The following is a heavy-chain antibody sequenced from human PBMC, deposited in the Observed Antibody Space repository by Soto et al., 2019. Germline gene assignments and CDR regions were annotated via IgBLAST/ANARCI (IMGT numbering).Heavy chain of an antibody. Sequence: ASVKVSCKASGYTFTSYAMHWVRQAPGQRLEWMGWINAGNGNTKYSQKFQGRVTITRDTSASTAYMELSSLRSEDTAVYYCAREGYYDFWSGYPKPYYYYYYYMDVWGKGTTVTVSS. CDR3: AREGYYDFWSGYPKPYYYYYYYMDV. CDR1: GYTFTSYA. CDR2: INAGNGNT. D-gene: IGHD3-3*01. J-gene: IGHJ6*03. V-gene: IGHV1-3*01.